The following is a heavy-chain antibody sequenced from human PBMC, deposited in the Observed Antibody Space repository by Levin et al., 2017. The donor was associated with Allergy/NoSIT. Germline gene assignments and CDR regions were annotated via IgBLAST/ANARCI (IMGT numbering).Heavy chain of an antibody. V-gene: IGHV3-33*01. Sequence: SCAASGFSFSSYAMHWVRQAPGKGLEWMAVIWYDGSNKQYADSVKGRFTISRDNAKNTVFLQMNSLRVEDTAVYYCATVNDYGDFVPFDNWGQGTLVTVSS. CDR1: GFSFSSYA. CDR2: IWYDGSNK. J-gene: IGHJ4*02. D-gene: IGHD4-17*01. CDR3: ATVNDYGDFVPFDN.